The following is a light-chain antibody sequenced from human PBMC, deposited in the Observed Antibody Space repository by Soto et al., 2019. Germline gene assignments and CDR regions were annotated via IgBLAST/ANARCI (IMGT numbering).Light chain of an antibody. CDR2: ATT. J-gene: IGLJ2*01. CDR1: SGDIGSHNL. V-gene: IGLV2-23*01. Sequence: QSVLTQPASVSGSPGQSITISCTGCSGDIGSHNLVSWYQQYLGKAPKVIIYATTKRPSGVSDRFSGSKSGSVASLTISGLQADDEANYYCCSHVNDFTHLIFGGGTKLTVL. CDR3: CSHVNDFTHLI.